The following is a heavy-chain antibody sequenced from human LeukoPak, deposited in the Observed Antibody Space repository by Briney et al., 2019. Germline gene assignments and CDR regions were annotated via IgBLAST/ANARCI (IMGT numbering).Heavy chain of an antibody. J-gene: IGHJ4*02. Sequence: GASVKVSCKASGYTFTGYYMHWVRQAPGQGLEWMGRINPNSGGTNYGQKFQGRVTMTRDTSISTAYMELSRLRSDDTAVYYCARDSGYDYSFDYWGQGTLVTVSS. D-gene: IGHD5-12*01. V-gene: IGHV1-2*06. CDR2: INPNSGGT. CDR1: GYTFTGYY. CDR3: ARDSGYDYSFDY.